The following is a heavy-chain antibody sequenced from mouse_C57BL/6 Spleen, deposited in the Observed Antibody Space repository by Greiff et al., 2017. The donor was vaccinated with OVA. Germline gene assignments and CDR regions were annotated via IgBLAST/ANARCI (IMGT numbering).Heavy chain of an antibody. CDR2: INPNNGGT. D-gene: IGHD1-1*01. CDR3: ARYQFYYYGSSYEDWYFDV. CDR1: GYTFTDYN. Sequence: VQLQQSGPELVKPGASVKIPCKASGYTFTDYNMDWVKQSHGKSLEWIGDINPNNGGTIYNQKFKGKATLTVDKSSSTAYMELRSLTSEDTAVDYCARYQFYYYGSSYEDWYFDVWGTGTTVTVSS. V-gene: IGHV1-18*01. J-gene: IGHJ1*03.